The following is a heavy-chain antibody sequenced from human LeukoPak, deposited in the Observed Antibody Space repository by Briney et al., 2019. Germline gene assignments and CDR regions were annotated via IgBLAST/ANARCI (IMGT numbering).Heavy chain of an antibody. CDR3: ARVGIAVAGTGAWFDP. D-gene: IGHD6-19*01. CDR2: IIPIFGTA. J-gene: IGHJ5*02. V-gene: IGHV1-69*05. CDR1: GGTFSSYA. Sequence: ASVKVSCKASGGTFSSYAISWVRQAPGQGLEWMGGIIPIFGTANYAQKFQGRVTITTDESTSTAYMELSSLRSEDTAVYYCARVGIAVAGTGAWFDPWGQGTLVTVSS.